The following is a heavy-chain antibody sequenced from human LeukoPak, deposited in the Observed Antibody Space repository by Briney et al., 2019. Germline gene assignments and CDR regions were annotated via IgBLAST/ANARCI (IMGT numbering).Heavy chain of an antibody. CDR1: GYTFTSYD. CDR3: AREYYDFWSGYYTLDV. D-gene: IGHD3-3*01. CDR2: MNPNSGNT. J-gene: IGHJ4*02. V-gene: IGHV1-8*01. Sequence: APVKVSCKASGYTFTSYDINWVRQATGQGLEWMGWMNPNSGNTGYAQKFQGRVTMTRNTSISTAYMELSSLRSEDTAVYYCAREYYDFWSGYYTLDVWGQGTLVTVSS.